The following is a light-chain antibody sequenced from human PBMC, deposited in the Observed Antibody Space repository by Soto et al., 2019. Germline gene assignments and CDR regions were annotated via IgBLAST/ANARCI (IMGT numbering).Light chain of an antibody. CDR3: FSFTPTSTHV. J-gene: IGLJ1*01. CDR1: SSNIGAGYD. Sequence: QCVRTQRASGSGAAGQRVSISSTVSSSNIGAGYDVHWYQQLPGTAPKLLIYGNSNRPSGVPDRFSGSKSGTSASLAITGLQVEDEAEYFCFSFTPTSTHVFGTGTKVNV. V-gene: IGLV1-40*01. CDR2: GNS.